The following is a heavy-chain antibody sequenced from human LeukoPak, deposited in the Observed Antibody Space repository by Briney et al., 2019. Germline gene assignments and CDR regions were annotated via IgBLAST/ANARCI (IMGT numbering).Heavy chain of an antibody. J-gene: IGHJ6*03. CDR1: GYTFTSYD. CDR3: ARRYKILTGYYTPPYYYYMDV. V-gene: IGHV1-8*03. CDR2: MNPNSGNT. D-gene: IGHD3-9*01. Sequence: GASVKVSCKASGYTFTSYDINWVRQATGQGLEWMGWMNPNSGNTGYAQKFQGRVTITRNTSISTAYMELSSLRSEDTAVYYCARRYKILTGYYTPPYYYYMDVWGKGTTVTVSS.